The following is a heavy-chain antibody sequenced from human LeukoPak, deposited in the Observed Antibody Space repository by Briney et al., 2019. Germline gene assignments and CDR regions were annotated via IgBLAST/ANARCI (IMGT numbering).Heavy chain of an antibody. CDR1: GFTFSSYA. CDR3: AKSSSFFTVKNFYDILTDPFDY. V-gene: IGHV3-23*01. D-gene: IGHD3-9*01. J-gene: IGHJ4*02. CDR2: ISGSGGST. Sequence: GGSLRLSCAASGFTFSSYAMSWVRQAPGKGLEWVSAISGSGGSTYYADSVKGRFTISRDNSKNTLYLQMNSLRAEDTAVYYCAKSSSFFTVKNFYDILTDPFDYWGQGTLVTVSS.